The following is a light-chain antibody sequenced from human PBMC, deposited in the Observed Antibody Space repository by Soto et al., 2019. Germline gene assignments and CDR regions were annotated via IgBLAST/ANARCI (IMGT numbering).Light chain of an antibody. J-gene: IGKJ4*01. V-gene: IGKV1-5*03. CDR1: QCISTW. CDR3: QQYNTYPLT. Sequence: TITCRASQCISTWLAWYQQKPGKAPKFLIYKASSLEGGVPSRFSGSGSGTEFNITVSSLQPDDFATYYCQQYNTYPLTFGGGTKVDIK. CDR2: KAS.